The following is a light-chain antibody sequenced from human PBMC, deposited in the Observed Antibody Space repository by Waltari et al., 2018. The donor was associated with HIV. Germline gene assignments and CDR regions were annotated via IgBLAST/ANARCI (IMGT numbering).Light chain of an antibody. J-gene: IGKJ4*01. CDR2: GGY. CDR1: QDIGNS. V-gene: IGKV1-NL1*01. Sequence: DIQMTQFPSSLSASVGDRVSLTCRATQDIGNSVSSYHQRPGKGPNLLLYGGYIRHRGVATRVNGSGTGTEDTLNSRSLQPEDFATYDCQKYFSDPFTFGGGTKVEI. CDR3: QKYFSDPFT.